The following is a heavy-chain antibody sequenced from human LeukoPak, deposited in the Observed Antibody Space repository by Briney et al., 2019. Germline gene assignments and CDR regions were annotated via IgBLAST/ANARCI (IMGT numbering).Heavy chain of an antibody. CDR2: IYYSGSA. CDR3: ARGGYYGSGSYYNSGFYYGMDV. Sequence: SETLSLTCTVSGGSISSDYWGWIRQPLGKALEWIGYIYYSGSAKYNPSLKSRVTILIDVSKQQFSLKLGSVTAADTAVYYCARGGYYGSGSYYNSGFYYGMDVWGQGTTVTVSS. J-gene: IGHJ6*02. CDR1: GGSISSDY. D-gene: IGHD3-10*01. V-gene: IGHV4-59*01.